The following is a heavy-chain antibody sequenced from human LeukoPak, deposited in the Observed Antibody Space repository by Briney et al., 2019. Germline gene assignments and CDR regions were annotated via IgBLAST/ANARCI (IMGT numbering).Heavy chain of an antibody. CDR1: GFTFSSYE. CDR3: ARGRYCDSGGFNLS. CDR2: FSNSSSTI. Sequence: GGSLRLSCAASGFTFSSYEMNWVREPPGKRLEWIAYFSNSSSTIYYVNSVKGRFTVSRDNAKTSMFLHMNGLRAEATAVYYCARGRYCDSGGFNLSWGQGTLVTVSS. J-gene: IGHJ4*02. D-gene: IGHD3-22*01. V-gene: IGHV3-48*03.